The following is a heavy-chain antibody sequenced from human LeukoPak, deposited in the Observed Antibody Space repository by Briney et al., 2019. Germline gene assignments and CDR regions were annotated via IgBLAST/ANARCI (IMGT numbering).Heavy chain of an antibody. J-gene: IGHJ5*02. V-gene: IGHV4-39*07. D-gene: IGHD3-9*01. Sequence: KPSETLSLTCSVSGGSISNSSYYWGWIRQPPGKGLEWIGSIYYSGSTYYNPSFESRVTISVDTSKNQFSLKLNSVTAADTAVYYCARDARPYYVILTGSNWFDPWGQGTLVAVSS. CDR2: IYYSGST. CDR3: ARDARPYYVILTGSNWFDP. CDR1: GGSISNSSYY.